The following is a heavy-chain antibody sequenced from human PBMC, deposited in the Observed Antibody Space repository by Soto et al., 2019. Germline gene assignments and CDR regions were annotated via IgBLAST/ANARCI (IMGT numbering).Heavy chain of an antibody. J-gene: IGHJ3*02. Sequence: SLRLPCAASGFAFDDDAMHWVRQAPGKGLEWVSGISWNSGSIGYADSVKGRFTISRDNAKNSLYLQMNSLRAEDTALYYCAFVPPETPVVNWNLRAFVIWGQGTMVTFSS. V-gene: IGHV3-9*01. CDR3: AFVPPETPVVNWNLRAFVI. CDR1: GFAFDDDA. CDR2: ISWNSGSI. D-gene: IGHD1-20*01.